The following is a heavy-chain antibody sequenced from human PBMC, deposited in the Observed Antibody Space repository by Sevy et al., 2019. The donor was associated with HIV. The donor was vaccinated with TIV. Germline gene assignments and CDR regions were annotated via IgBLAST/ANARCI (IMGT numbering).Heavy chain of an antibody. V-gene: IGHV4-30-4*01. Sequence: SETLSLTCSVSGRSINTGTYYWSWIRQPPGKGLEWIGFIYHSGSAYYNPSLKSRGRLSIDTSKNTFSLNLNSVTAADTAVYYCARTTIFGLVLTYSRPWFDAFDMWGQGTMVTVSS. CDR3: ARTTIFGLVLTYSRPWFDAFDM. CDR1: GRSINTGTYY. CDR2: IYHSGSA. J-gene: IGHJ3*02. D-gene: IGHD3-3*01.